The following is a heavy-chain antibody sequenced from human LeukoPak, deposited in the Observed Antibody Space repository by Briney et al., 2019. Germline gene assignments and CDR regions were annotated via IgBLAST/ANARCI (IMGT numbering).Heavy chain of an antibody. CDR3: ARARGDLWFGEFILYYFDY. J-gene: IGHJ4*02. D-gene: IGHD3-10*01. V-gene: IGHV3-7*01. CDR2: IKEDGSEK. CDR1: GFTFSNYW. Sequence: PGGSLRLSCAASGFTFSNYWMSWVRQVPGKGLEWVANIKEDGSEKYYVDSVKGRFTISRDNTKSSLYLQMNSLRAEDTAVYYCARARGDLWFGEFILYYFDYWGQGTLVTVSS.